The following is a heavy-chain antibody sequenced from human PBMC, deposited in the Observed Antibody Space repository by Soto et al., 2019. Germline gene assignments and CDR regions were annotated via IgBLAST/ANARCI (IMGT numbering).Heavy chain of an antibody. CDR3: AGRCDSTTCLGHFDY. CDR2: ILPIFATA. V-gene: IGHV1-69*06. CDR1: GRTFNNYV. Sequence: QVQLVQSGAGVKKPGSSVKVSCKASGRTFNNYVVNWVRQAPGQGLEWMGGILPIFATANYAQKFQGRVTITADKSTSTAYMELTSLRSEDTAVYYCAGRCDSTTCLGHFDYWGQGTLVTVAS. D-gene: IGHD2-2*01. J-gene: IGHJ4*02.